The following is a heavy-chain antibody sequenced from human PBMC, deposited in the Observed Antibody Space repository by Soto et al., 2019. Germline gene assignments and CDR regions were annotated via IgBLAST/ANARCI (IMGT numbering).Heavy chain of an antibody. D-gene: IGHD3-16*01. CDR1: GFTFSSHW. CDR2: IGPDGSAK. V-gene: IGHV3-7*01. J-gene: IGHJ5*02. CDR3: ASSIPWGPLS. Sequence: PGXSLRLSCAGSGFTFSSHWISWVRQAPGKGLEWVANIGPDGSAKSYVDSVKDRFTISRDNAKNTLYLQMNSLRAEDTAVYYCASSIPWGPLSWGQGTLVTVSS.